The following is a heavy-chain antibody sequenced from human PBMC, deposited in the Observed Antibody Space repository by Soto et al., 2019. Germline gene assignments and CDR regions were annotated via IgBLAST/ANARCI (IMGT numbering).Heavy chain of an antibody. V-gene: IGHV1-2*02. D-gene: IGHD4-4*01. CDR3: ARDPTTVTYPWYYYDYGMDV. Sequence: ASVKVSCKASGYTFTGYYMHWVRQAPGQGLEWMGWINPNSGGTNYAQKFQGRVTMTRDTSISTAYMELSRLRSDDTAVYYCARDPTTVTYPWYYYDYGMDVWGQGTTVTVSS. J-gene: IGHJ6*02. CDR1: GYTFTGYY. CDR2: INPNSGGT.